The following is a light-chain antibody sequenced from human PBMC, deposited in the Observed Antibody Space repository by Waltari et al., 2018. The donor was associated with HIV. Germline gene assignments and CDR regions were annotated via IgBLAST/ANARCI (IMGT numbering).Light chain of an antibody. CDR1: QSLLHSNGYNY. CDR3: MQALQTSLT. CDR2: LGS. V-gene: IGKV2-28*01. J-gene: IGKJ4*01. Sequence: DIMMTKSTLTIPNTHEEPAYNSRSTNQSLLHSNGYNYLDWYLQKPGQSPQLLIYLGSNRASGVHDRFSGSGSGTDFTLKISRVEAEDVGVYYCMQALQTSLTFGGGTKVEIK.